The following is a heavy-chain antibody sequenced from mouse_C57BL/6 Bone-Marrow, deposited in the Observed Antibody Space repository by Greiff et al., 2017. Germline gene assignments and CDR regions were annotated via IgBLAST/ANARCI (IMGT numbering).Heavy chain of an antibody. J-gene: IGHJ3*01. V-gene: IGHV1-55*01. CDR2: IYPGSGST. Sequence: QVQLQQPGAELVKPGASVKMSCKASGYTFTSYWITWVKQRPGQGLEWIGEIYPGSGSTNYTEKFKSKATLTVDTSSSTAYMQLSSLTSEDSAVYYCANMFFAYWGQGTLVTVSA. CDR1: GYTFTSYW. CDR3: ANMFFAY.